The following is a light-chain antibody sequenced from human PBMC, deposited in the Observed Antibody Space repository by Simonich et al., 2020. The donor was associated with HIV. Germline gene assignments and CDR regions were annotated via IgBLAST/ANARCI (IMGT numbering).Light chain of an antibody. CDR2: GNS. J-gene: IGLJ2*01. CDR1: SSNIGAGYD. CDR3: QSYYGSLRAVV. V-gene: IGLV1-40*01. Sequence: QSGLTQPPSVSVAPWQRVTISCTGRSSNIGAGYDVHWYQQLPGTAPKLLIYGNSNPPSGVPDRFSGSKSGTSASLAITGLQAEDEADYYCQSYYGSLRAVVFGGGTKLTVL.